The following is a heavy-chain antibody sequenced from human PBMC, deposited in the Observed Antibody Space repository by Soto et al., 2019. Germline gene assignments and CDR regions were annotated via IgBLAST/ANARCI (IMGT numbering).Heavy chain of an antibody. CDR1: GFTFSNYW. CDR2: INQDGGEK. D-gene: IGHD2-2*03. Sequence: GGSLRLSCAASGFTFSNYWMSWVRQAPGKGLEWVANINQDGGEKTYVDSVKGRFTISRDNAKNSLYLQMNSLRAEDTAVYYCARVKIGSLYYYYYYMDVWGKGTTVTVSS. CDR3: ARVKIGSLYYYYYYMDV. J-gene: IGHJ6*03. V-gene: IGHV3-7*01.